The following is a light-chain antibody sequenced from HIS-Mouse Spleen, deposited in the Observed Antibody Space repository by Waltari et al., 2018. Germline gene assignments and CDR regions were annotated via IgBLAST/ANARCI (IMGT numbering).Light chain of an antibody. Sequence: QSVLTQPPSASGTPGPRVTISCSGSSSNIGSNSVSWYQQLPGTAHKLLIYRNNQRPSGVPDRFSGSKSGTSASLAISGLRSEDEADYYCAAWDDSLSGPVFGGGTKLTVL. CDR2: RNN. V-gene: IGLV1-47*01. CDR1: SSNIGSNS. CDR3: AAWDDSLSGPV. J-gene: IGLJ3*02.